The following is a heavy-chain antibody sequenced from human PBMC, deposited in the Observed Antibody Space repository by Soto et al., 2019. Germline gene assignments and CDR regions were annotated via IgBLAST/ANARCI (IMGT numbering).Heavy chain of an antibody. CDR3: ARESHDILTGPPWAWYFDL. D-gene: IGHD3-9*01. V-gene: IGHV4-34*01. J-gene: IGHJ2*01. CDR1: GGSFSGYY. CDR2: INDRGSI. Sequence: QVQLQQWGAGPLRPLETLSLTCGVSGGSFSGYYWAWIRQSPGKGLEWIGEINDRGSINYNPSLKSRVSFSVDTSKNHYSLNLRSVTAADTAVYYCARESHDILTGPPWAWYFDLWGRGTLVTVSS.